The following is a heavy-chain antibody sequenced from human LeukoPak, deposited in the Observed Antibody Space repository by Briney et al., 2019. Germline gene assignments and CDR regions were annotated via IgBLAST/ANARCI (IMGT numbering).Heavy chain of an antibody. V-gene: IGHV3-21*01. CDR1: GFTFSSYS. J-gene: IGHJ6*02. Sequence: PGGSLRLSCAASGFTFSSYSMNWVRQAPGKGLEWVSSISSSSSYIYYADSVKGRFTISRDNAKNSLYLQMNSLRAEDTAVYYCAREVVVPAAISFYYYYGMDVWGQGTTVTVSS. CDR3: AREVVVPAAISFYYYYGMDV. CDR2: ISSSSSYI. D-gene: IGHD2-2*01.